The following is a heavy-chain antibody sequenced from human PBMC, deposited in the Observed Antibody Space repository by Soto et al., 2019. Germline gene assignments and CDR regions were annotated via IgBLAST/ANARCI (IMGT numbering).Heavy chain of an antibody. J-gene: IGHJ4*02. CDR3: AVLAFPIAAAAPFDY. Sequence: GESLKISCKGSGYSFTSYWISWVRQMPGKGLEWMGRIDPSDSYTNYSPSFQGHVTISADKSISTAYLQWSSLKASDTAMYYCAVLAFPIAAAAPFDYWGQGTLVTVSS. CDR2: IDPSDSYT. V-gene: IGHV5-10-1*01. D-gene: IGHD6-13*01. CDR1: GYSFTSYW.